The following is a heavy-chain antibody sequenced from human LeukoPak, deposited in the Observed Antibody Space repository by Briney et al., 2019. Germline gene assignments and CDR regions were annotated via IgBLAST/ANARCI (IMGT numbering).Heavy chain of an antibody. CDR1: GGSISSYY. D-gene: IGHD6-13*01. Sequence: PSETLSLTCTVSGGSISSYYWSWIRQPPEKGLEWIGYIYYSGSTNYNPSLKSRVTISVDTSKNQFSLKLSSVTAADTAVYYCARRDSSSWQFQHWGQGTLVTVSS. V-gene: IGHV4-59*01. CDR3: ARRDSSSWQFQH. J-gene: IGHJ1*01. CDR2: IYYSGST.